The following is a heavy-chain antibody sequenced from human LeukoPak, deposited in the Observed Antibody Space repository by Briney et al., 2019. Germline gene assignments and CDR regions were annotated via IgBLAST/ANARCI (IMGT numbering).Heavy chain of an antibody. CDR2: IIPIFGTA. D-gene: IGHD3-16*01. Sequence: SVKVSCKASGGTFSSYAISWVRQAPGQGLEWMGGIIPIFGTANYAQKFQGRVTITADKSTSTAYMELSSLRSEDTAVYYCAKDDAWGRYKHWGQGTLVTVSS. CDR3: AKDDAWGRYKH. CDR1: GGTFSSYA. J-gene: IGHJ1*01. V-gene: IGHV1-69*06.